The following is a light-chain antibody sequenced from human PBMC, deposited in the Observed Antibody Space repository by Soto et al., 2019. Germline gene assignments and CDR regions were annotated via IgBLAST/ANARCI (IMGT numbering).Light chain of an antibody. CDR2: DVS. CDR3: SSFTSSSTLV. J-gene: IGLJ1*01. CDR1: RSDVGDYNY. V-gene: IGLV2-14*03. Sequence: QSVLTQPASVSGSPGQSITISCTGTRSDVGDYNYVSWYQQHPGKAPKLMIYDVSNRPSGVSKRFSGSKSGNTASLTISGLQAEDEADYYCSSFTSSSTLVFGTGTKVTVL.